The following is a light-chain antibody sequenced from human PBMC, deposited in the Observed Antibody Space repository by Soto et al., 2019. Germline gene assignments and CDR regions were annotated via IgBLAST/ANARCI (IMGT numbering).Light chain of an antibody. CDR2: EVS. CDR1: SSDVGGYNY. CDR3: SSYTTRGTSV. Sequence: QSALTQPASVSGSPGQTITISCTGTSSDVGGYNYLSWYQQHPGKAPKVMIYEVSNRPSGVSNRFSGSKSGNTASLTISGPPAEDEADYFCSSYTTRGTSVFGGGTKLTVL. J-gene: IGLJ3*02. V-gene: IGLV2-14*01.